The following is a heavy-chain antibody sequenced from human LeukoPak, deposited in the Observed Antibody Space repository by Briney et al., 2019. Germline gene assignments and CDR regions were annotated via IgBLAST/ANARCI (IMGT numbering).Heavy chain of an antibody. Sequence: ASVKVSCKASGYTFSDYWVHWVRQAPGRGLEWMGYVRPNSGGTNYAQKFQGRVTMTSDTSISTAYMELSRLTSDDTAVYYCALIEGTTTVTVGRPSDWLDPWGQGTPVTVSS. J-gene: IGHJ5*02. CDR1: GYTFSDYW. CDR2: VRPNSGGT. V-gene: IGHV1-2*02. CDR3: ALIEGTTTVTVGRPSDWLDP. D-gene: IGHD4-17*01.